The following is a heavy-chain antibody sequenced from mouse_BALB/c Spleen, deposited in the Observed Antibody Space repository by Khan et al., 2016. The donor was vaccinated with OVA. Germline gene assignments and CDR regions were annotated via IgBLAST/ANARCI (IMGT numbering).Heavy chain of an antibody. D-gene: IGHD2-2*01. CDR3: TRHGYVAWFTY. J-gene: IGHJ3*01. Sequence: VQLKQSGPELMKPGTSVKISCKASGYSFTTYYIHWVMQSHETSLEWIGYIDPFSGGTTYNQKFKGKATLTVDKSSSPAYLHLSNLTSEDSAVYYCTRHGYVAWFTYWGQGTLVTVSA. CDR2: IDPFSGGT. CDR1: GYSFTTYY. V-gene: IGHV1S135*01.